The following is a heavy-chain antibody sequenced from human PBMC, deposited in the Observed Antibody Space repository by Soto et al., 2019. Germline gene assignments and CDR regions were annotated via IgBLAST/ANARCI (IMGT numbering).Heavy chain of an antibody. J-gene: IGHJ5*02. CDR2: TYYRSKWYN. Sequence: SQTLSLTCAISGDSVSSNSAAWNWIRQSPSRGLEWLGRTYYRSKWYNDYAVSVKSRITINPDTSKNQFSLQLNSVTPEDTAVDYCARADIVLMVYALDPWGQGTLVTVSS. V-gene: IGHV6-1*01. D-gene: IGHD2-8*01. CDR3: ARADIVLMVYALDP. CDR1: GDSVSSNSAA.